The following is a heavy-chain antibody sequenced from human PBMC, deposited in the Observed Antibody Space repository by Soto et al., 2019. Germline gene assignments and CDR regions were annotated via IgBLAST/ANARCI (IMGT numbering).Heavy chain of an antibody. CDR1: GFTFSSYG. D-gene: IGHD6-13*01. CDR2: ISYDGSNK. CDR3: AKEYGSSSWYPKFFDY. V-gene: IGHV3-30*18. Sequence: QAQLVESGGGVVQPGRSLRLSCAASGFTFSSYGMHWVRQAPGKGLEWVAVISYDGSNKYYADSVKGRFTISRDNSKNTLYLQMNSLRAEDTAVYYCAKEYGSSSWYPKFFDYWGQGTLVTVSS. J-gene: IGHJ4*02.